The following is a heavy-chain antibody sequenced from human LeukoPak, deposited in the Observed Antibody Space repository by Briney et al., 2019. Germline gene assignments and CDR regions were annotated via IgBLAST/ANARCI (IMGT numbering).Heavy chain of an antibody. CDR2: ISSSGSTI. CDR3: ARGGDDFWSGYRYFDY. V-gene: IGHV3-11*01. D-gene: IGHD3-3*01. CDR1: GFTFSDYY. J-gene: IGHJ4*02. Sequence: GGSLRLSCAASGFTFSDYYMSWIRQAPGKGLEWVSYISSSGSTIYYADSVKGRFTISRDNAKNSPYLQMNSLRAEDTAVYYCARGGDDFWSGYRYFDYWGQGTLVTVSS.